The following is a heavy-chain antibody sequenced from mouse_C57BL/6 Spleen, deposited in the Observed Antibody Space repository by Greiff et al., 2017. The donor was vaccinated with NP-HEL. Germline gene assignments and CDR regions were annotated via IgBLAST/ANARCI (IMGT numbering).Heavy chain of an antibody. CDR1: GYTFTSYT. D-gene: IGHD1-1*01. Sequence: QVQLKQSGAELARPGASVKMSCKASGYTFTSYTMHWVKQRPGQGLEWIGYINPSSGYTKYNQKFKDKATLTADKSSSTAYMQLSSLTSEDSAVYYCARSVLITTVVAIDYAMDYWGQGTSVTVSS. CDR2: INPSSGYT. J-gene: IGHJ4*01. CDR3: ARSVLITTVVAIDYAMDY. V-gene: IGHV1-4*01.